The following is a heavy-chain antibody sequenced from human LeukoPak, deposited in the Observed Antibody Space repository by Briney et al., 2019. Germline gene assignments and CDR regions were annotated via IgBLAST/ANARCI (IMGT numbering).Heavy chain of an antibody. D-gene: IGHD2-15*01. J-gene: IGHJ4*02. CDR2: INHSGST. V-gene: IGHV4-34*01. CDR3: ARRVGDY. Sequence: SETLSLTCAVYGGSFSGYYWSWIRQPPGKGLEWIGEINHSGSTNYNPSLKSRVTISVDTSKNQFSLKLSSVTAADTAVYYCARRVGDYWGQGTLVTVSS. CDR1: GGSFSGYY.